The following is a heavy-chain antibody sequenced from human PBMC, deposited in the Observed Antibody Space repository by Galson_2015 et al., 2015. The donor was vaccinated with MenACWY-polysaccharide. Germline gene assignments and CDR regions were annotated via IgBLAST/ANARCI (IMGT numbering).Heavy chain of an antibody. CDR3: AKDSTDFWSVAGRFDH. J-gene: IGHJ5*02. CDR2: IRSRGANT. CDR1: GFTFTSYA. Sequence: SLRLSRAASGFTFTSYAMSWVRQAPGKGLEWVSAIRSRGANTYYADSVKGRFTISRDNSKNTLYLQMNSLRAEDTAVYYCAKDSTDFWSVAGRFDHWGQGTLVTVSS. D-gene: IGHD3-3*01. V-gene: IGHV3-23*01.